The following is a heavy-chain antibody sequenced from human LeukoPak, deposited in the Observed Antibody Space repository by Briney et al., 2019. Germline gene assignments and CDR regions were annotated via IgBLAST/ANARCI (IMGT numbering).Heavy chain of an antibody. J-gene: IGHJ3*02. V-gene: IGHV4-59*12. CDR1: GGSISSYY. CDR3: ARVKLDDAFDI. CDR2: IYYSGST. Sequence: PSETLSLTCTVSGGSISSYYWSWIRQPPGKGLEWIGYIYYSGSTYYNPSLKSRVTISVDTSKNQFSLKLSSVTAADTAVYYCARVKLDDAFDIWGQGTMVTVSS.